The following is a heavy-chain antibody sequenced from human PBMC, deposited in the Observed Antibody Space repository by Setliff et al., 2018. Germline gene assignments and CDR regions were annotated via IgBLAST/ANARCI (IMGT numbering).Heavy chain of an antibody. J-gene: IGHJ1*01. D-gene: IGHD3-22*01. V-gene: IGHV4-59*08. CDR2: IYASGSA. CDR3: ARQDRFYDRSVFVEYFQH. CDR1: GGSISSYY. Sequence: SETLSLTCTVSGGSISSYYWSWIRQPPGKGLEWIGYIYASGSARYNPSLESRVTMSVDTSKNQISLKLTSVTAADTAVYYCARQDRFYDRSVFVEYFQHWGQGALVTVSS.